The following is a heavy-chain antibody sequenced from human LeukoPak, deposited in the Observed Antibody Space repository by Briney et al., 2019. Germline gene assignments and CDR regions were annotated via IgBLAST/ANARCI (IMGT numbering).Heavy chain of an antibody. CDR2: IWYDGSNK. J-gene: IGHJ4*02. V-gene: IGHV3-33*01. D-gene: IGHD5-18*01. CDR1: GFTFSSYG. Sequence: GGSLRLSCAASGFTFSSYGMHWVRQAPGKGLEWVAVIWYDGSNKYYADSVKGRFTFSRDNSKNTLYLQMNSLRAEDTAVYYCATLAVDTAMADFDYWGQGTLVTVSS. CDR3: ATLAVDTAMADFDY.